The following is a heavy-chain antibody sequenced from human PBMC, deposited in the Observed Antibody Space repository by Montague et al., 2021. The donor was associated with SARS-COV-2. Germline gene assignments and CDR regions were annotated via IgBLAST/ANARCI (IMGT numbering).Heavy chain of an antibody. CDR2: IDWDDNK. D-gene: IGHD3-9*01. CDR3: ARSLYDILTGYYLPFDY. V-gene: IGHV2-70*20. CDR1: GFSLSTSGMC. J-gene: IGHJ4*02. Sequence: PALVTPTQTLTLICTFSGFSLSTSGMCVSWVRQPPGKALEWLALIDWDDNKFYSTSLKTRLTISKDTSKNQVVLTMTNVDPVDTATYYCARSLYDILTGYYLPFDYWGQGTLVTVSS.